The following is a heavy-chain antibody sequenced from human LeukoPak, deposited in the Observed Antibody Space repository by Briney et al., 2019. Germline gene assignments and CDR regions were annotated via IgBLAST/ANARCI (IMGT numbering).Heavy chain of an antibody. D-gene: IGHD5-18*01. CDR3: ARYSYGSGIDY. Sequence: SETLSLTCTVSGGSISSYYWSRIRQPPGKGLEWIGYIYYSGSTNYNPSLKSRVTISVDTSKNQFSLKLSSVTAADTAVYYCARYSYGSGIDYWGQGTLVTVSS. J-gene: IGHJ4*02. CDR1: GGSISSYY. CDR2: IYYSGST. V-gene: IGHV4-59*01.